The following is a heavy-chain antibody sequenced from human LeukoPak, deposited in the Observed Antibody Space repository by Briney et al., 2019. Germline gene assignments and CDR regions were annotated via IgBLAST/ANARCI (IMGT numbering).Heavy chain of an antibody. Sequence: SETLSLTCTVSGGSISSYYWSWIRQPPGKGLEWIGYIYYSGSTNYNPSLKSRVTISVDTSKNQFSLKLSSVTAADTAVYYCARHLPDYYYYYYMDVWGKGTTVTISS. CDR3: ARHLPDYYYYYYMDV. J-gene: IGHJ6*03. V-gene: IGHV4-59*08. CDR1: GGSISSYY. CDR2: IYYSGST.